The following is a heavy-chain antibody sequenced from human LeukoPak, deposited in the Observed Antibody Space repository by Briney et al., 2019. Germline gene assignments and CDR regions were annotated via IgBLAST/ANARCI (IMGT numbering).Heavy chain of an antibody. CDR2: LPGRGDTS. Sequence: GGSLRLSCVASGFRFISFAKSWVRHVPGEGLEGVSGLPGRGDTSYYVNSVKGRFTISRENSKNTVFLHMSGLTVEDTAVYYCTRGNTRFRTAFDVWGRGTVVTVSS. CDR3: TRGNTRFRTAFDV. J-gene: IGHJ3*01. D-gene: IGHD3-3*01. CDR1: GFRFISFA. V-gene: IGHV3-23*01.